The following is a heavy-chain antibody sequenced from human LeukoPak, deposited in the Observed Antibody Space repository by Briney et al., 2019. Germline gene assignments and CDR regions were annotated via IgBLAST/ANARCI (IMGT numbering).Heavy chain of an antibody. Sequence: GRSLRLSCAASGFSFSAYEMNWVCKAPGKGLDFVSYIGSSCSTVYYADSVKWLFTITRDNAKNSLYMQMESLRDEDTAIYYCARDVVTPHTAMVYYFDYWGQGTLVTVSS. CDR2: IGSSCSTV. CDR1: GFSFSAYE. V-gene: IGHV3-48*03. D-gene: IGHD5-18*01. CDR3: ARDVVTPHTAMVYYFDY. J-gene: IGHJ4*02.